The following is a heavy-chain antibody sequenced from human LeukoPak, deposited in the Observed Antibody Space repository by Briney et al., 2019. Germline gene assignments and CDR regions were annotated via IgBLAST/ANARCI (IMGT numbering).Heavy chain of an antibody. CDR2: IYYTGTT. CDR1: GGSVSSGDYF. CDR3: ARQYYGSEDN. J-gene: IGHJ4*02. V-gene: IGHV4-30-4*01. Sequence: SETLSLTCTVSGGSVSSGDYFWSWIRQPPGKGLELIAYIYYTGTTYHNPSLKSPVTISVDTSKNQFSLKLNSVTAADTAVYYCARQYYGSEDNWGQGTLVTVSS. D-gene: IGHD3-10*01.